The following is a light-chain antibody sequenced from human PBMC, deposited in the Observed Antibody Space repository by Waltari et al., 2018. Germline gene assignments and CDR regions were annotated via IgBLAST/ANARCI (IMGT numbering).Light chain of an antibody. Sequence: EIVMTQSPAALPASPGERATLSCRASQTVGINLAWYQQKPGQAPRLLISTASTRATGIPARFSGSGSGTEFTLTINSLQSEDSAIYYCHQYNNWPPGGTFGQGTKVELK. J-gene: IGKJ1*01. V-gene: IGKV3-15*01. CDR2: TAS. CDR1: QTVGIN. CDR3: HQYNNWPPGGT.